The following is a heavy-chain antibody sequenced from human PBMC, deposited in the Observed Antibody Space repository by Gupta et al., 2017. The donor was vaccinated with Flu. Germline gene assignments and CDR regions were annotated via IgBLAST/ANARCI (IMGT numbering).Heavy chain of an antibody. CDR2: GGDAV. Sequence: GGDAVYYMDSVQGRFTISRDNAKNSLILQMNSLRAEDTAVYYCTRDPGWGALDMWCQGTMVTVSS. J-gene: IGHJ3*02. D-gene: IGHD1-26*01. CDR3: TRDPGWGALDM. V-gene: IGHV3-7*01.